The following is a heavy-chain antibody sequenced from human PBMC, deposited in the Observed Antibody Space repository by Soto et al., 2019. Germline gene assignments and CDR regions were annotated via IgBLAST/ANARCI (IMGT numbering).Heavy chain of an antibody. J-gene: IGHJ4*02. CDR2: ISAYNGNT. D-gene: IGHD3-22*01. Sequence: QVQLVQSGAEVKKPGASVKVSCKASGYTFTSYGISWVRQAPGQGLEWMGWISAYNGNTNYAQKLQGRVTMTTDTSXSTXYMELRSLRSDDTAVYYCARGEYYYDSSGYYQFDYWGQGTLVTVSS. V-gene: IGHV1-18*01. CDR1: GYTFTSYG. CDR3: ARGEYYYDSSGYYQFDY.